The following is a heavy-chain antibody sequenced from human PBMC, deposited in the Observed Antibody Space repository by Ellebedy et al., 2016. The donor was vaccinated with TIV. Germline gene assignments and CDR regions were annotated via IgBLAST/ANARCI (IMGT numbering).Heavy chain of an antibody. CDR3: ARRKVAIPRADAYFDY. J-gene: IGHJ4*02. CDR2: FYYSGNT. D-gene: IGHD2-21*01. Sequence: SETLSLXCTVSGGSISSSSYYWGWIRQPPGKGLEWIGSFYYSGNTYYNPSLKSRVTISIDTSKNQFSLRLSSVTAADTAIYRCARRKVAIPRADAYFDYWGQGILVTVSS. V-gene: IGHV4-39*01. CDR1: GGSISSSSYY.